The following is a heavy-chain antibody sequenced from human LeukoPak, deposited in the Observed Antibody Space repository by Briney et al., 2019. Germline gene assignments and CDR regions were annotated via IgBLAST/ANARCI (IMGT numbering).Heavy chain of an antibody. V-gene: IGHV3-48*01. J-gene: IGHJ4*02. CDR1: GLTFSSYS. D-gene: IGHD4/OR15-4a*01. Sequence: GRSRTLSCAASGLTFSSYSMNWVSQAAGKWLDWVSYISTSSSTIYYADSVKGRLTISRDTSKNPLYLQMNSLRTKGPGVTYRARDLSDYGATRFDYWGQGTLVTVSS. CDR2: ISTSSSTI. CDR3: ARDLSDYGATRFDY.